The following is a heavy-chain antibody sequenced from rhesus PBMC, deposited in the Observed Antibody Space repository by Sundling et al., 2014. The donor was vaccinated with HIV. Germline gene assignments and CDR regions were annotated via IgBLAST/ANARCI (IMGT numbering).Heavy chain of an antibody. CDR1: GYSVSSGYY. Sequence: QVQLQESGPGLVKPSETLSLTCTVSGYSVSSGYYWGWIRQPPGKGLEYIGYISGSSGSTYYNPSLKSRVTISKDTSKNQFSLKLSSVTAADTAVYYCVRDARWTPPTYYYGLDTWGQGVVVTVSS. J-gene: IGHJ6*01. D-gene: IGHD1-1*01. V-gene: IGHV4-99*02. CDR2: ISGSSGST. CDR3: VRDARWTPPTYYYGLDT.